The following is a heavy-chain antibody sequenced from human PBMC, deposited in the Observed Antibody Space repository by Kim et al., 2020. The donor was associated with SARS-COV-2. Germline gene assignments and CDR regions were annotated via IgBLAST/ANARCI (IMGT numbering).Heavy chain of an antibody. D-gene: IGHD3-10*01. J-gene: IGHJ5*02. CDR1: GFSFSSYA. CDR2: ISYDGSNK. Sequence: GGSLRLSCAASGFSFSSYAMHWVRQAPGKGLEWVAIISYDGSNKYYADSVKGRFTISRDNSKNTLYLQMNSLRAEDTAVYYCARTITASNTVDPWGQGTL. CDR3: ARTITASNTVDP. V-gene: IGHV3-30*04.